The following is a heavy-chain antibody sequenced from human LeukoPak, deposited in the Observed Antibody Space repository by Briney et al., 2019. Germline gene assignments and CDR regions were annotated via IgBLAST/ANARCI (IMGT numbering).Heavy chain of an antibody. J-gene: IGHJ4*02. D-gene: IGHD5-18*01. CDR3: TRDAGTRLKYSFGYGDY. Sequence: GGSLRLSCAASGFTFDDYAMHWVRQAPGKGLEWVSGISWNSGSIGYADSVKGRFTISRDNAKSSLYLQMNSLRAEDTAVYYCTRDAGTRLKYSFGYGDYWGQGALVTVSS. CDR2: ISWNSGSI. V-gene: IGHV3-9*01. CDR1: GFTFDDYA.